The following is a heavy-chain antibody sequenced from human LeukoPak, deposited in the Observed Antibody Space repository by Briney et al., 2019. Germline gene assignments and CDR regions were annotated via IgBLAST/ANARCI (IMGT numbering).Heavy chain of an antibody. D-gene: IGHD3-10*01. CDR3: AKDQGSGSGYYSWGYFDY. Sequence: GGSLRLSCAASGFTFSSYGMHWVRQAPGKGLEWVAVISYDGSNKYYADSVKGRFTISRDNSQNVVYLQINSLSAEDTAVYYCAKDQGSGSGYYSWGYFDYWGQGALVTVSS. CDR1: GFTFSSYG. CDR2: ISYDGSNK. V-gene: IGHV3-30*18. J-gene: IGHJ4*02.